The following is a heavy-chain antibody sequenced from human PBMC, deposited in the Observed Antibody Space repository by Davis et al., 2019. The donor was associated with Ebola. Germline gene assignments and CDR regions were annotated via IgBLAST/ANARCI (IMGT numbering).Heavy chain of an antibody. J-gene: IGHJ3*02. CDR2: IKQDGSEK. D-gene: IGHD4/OR15-4a*01. V-gene: IGHV3-7*01. CDR1: GFTFSSYW. Sequence: GESLKISCAASGFTFSSYWMSWVRQAPGKGLEWVANIKQDGSEKYYVDSVKGRFTISRDNAKNSLYLQMNSLRAEDTAVYYCARVTIHAFDIWGQGTMVTVSS. CDR3: ARVTIHAFDI.